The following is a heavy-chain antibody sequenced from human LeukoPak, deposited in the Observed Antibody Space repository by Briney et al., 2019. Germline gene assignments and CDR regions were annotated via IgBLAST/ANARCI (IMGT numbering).Heavy chain of an antibody. Sequence: SETLSLTCTVSGGSISSSSYYWGWIRQPPGKGLEWIGSIYYSGSTYYNPSLKSRVTISVDTSKNQFSLKLSSVTAADTAVYYCARHAPSYYMDVWGKGTTVTISS. V-gene: IGHV4-39*01. CDR3: ARHAPSYYMDV. CDR1: GGSISSSSYY. CDR2: IYYSGST. J-gene: IGHJ6*03.